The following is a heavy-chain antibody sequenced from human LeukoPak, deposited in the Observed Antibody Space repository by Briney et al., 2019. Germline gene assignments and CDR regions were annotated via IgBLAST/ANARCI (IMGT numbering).Heavy chain of an antibody. CDR2: INQGGSEK. J-gene: IGHJ4*02. Sequence: GGSLRLSCAASGFSFNGYWMNWVRQAPGKGLEWVANINQGGSEKYYVNSVKGRFTISRDNAKNSLYLQMGSLRAEDTAVYYCAKEGFDSWGQGTLVTVSS. V-gene: IGHV3-7*03. CDR1: GFSFNGYW. CDR3: AKEGFDS.